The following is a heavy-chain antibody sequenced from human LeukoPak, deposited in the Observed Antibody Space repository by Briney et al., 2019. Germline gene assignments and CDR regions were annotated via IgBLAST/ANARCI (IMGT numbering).Heavy chain of an antibody. CDR1: GFTFSSYS. Sequence: PGGPLRLSCAASGFTFSSYSMNWVRQAPGKGLEWVSSISSSSSYIYYADSVKGRFTISRDNAKNSLYLQMNSLRAEDTAVYYCARGYCSSTSCYGYYYYGMDVWGQGTTVTVSS. D-gene: IGHD2-2*01. CDR2: ISSSSSYI. CDR3: ARGYCSSTSCYGYYYYGMDV. J-gene: IGHJ6*02. V-gene: IGHV3-21*06.